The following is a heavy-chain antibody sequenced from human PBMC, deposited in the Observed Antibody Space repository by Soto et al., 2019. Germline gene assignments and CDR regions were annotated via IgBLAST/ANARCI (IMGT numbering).Heavy chain of an antibody. Sequence: GGSLRLSCAVSGFTVSRNYMSWVRQAPGKGLEWVSGIYSGGSTHYADPVKGRFSISRDNSKNTRYLQMNSLRAEGTAVYYCARGRAAAGNDFDIWGQGTMVTVSS. CDR2: IYSGGST. V-gene: IGHV3-53*01. CDR1: GFTVSRNY. D-gene: IGHD6-13*01. CDR3: ARGRAAAGNDFDI. J-gene: IGHJ3*02.